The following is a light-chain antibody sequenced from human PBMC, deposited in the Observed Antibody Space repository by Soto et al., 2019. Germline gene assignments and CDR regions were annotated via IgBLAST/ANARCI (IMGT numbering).Light chain of an antibody. J-gene: IGKJ5*01. Sequence: EVVLTQSPATLSLSPGERATLSCRASESVFGYLAWYQHKPGQAPRLLIYDASNRATGVPGRFSGSGSGTDFTLTISSLEPEDFAVYYCQQRYRWPPITFGQGTRLEIK. CDR2: DAS. V-gene: IGKV3-11*01. CDR3: QQRYRWPPIT. CDR1: ESVFGY.